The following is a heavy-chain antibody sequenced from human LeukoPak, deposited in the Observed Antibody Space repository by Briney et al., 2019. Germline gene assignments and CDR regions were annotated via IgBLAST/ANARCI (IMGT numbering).Heavy chain of an antibody. CDR3: ARGITVTEYYYYYYMDV. CDR2: IKQDGSEK. V-gene: IGHV3-7*01. CDR1: GFTFSSYS. D-gene: IGHD4-17*01. J-gene: IGHJ6*03. Sequence: GGSLRLSCAASGFTFSSYSMSWVRQAPGKRQEWVANIKQDGSEKYYVDSVKGRFTISRDNAKNSLYLQMNSLRAEDTAVYYCARGITVTEYYYYYYMDVWGKGTTVTVSS.